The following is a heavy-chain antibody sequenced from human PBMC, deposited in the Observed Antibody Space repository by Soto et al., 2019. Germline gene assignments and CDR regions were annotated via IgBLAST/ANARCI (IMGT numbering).Heavy chain of an antibody. D-gene: IGHD3-22*01. CDR2: INHSGST. J-gene: IGHJ4*02. CDR3: ARERYYYDSSGYFDY. CDR1: GGSFSGYY. V-gene: IGHV4-34*01. Sequence: SETLSLTCAVYGGSFSGYYWSWIRQPPGKGLEWIGEINHSGSTNYNPSLKSRVTISVDTSKNQFSLKLSSVTAADTAVYYCARERYYYDSSGYFDYWGQGTLVTVSS.